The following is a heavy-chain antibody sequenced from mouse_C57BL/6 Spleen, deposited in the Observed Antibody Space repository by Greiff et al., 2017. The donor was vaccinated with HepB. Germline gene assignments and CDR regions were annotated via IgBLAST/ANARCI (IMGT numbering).Heavy chain of an antibody. J-gene: IGHJ2*01. CDR1: GFTFSDYG. Sequence: EVKLVESGGGLVKPGGSLKLSCAASGFTFSDYGMHWVRQAPEKGLEWVAYISSGSSTIYYADTVKGRFTISRDNAKNTLFLQMTSLRSEDTSMYYCARGYGNYEDYWGQGTTLTVSS. CDR2: ISSGSSTI. D-gene: IGHD2-1*01. V-gene: IGHV5-17*01. CDR3: ARGYGNYEDY.